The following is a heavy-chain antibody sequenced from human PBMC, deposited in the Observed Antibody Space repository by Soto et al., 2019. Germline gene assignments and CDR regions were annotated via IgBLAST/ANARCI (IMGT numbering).Heavy chain of an antibody. J-gene: IGHJ4*02. D-gene: IGHD3-3*01. CDR2: ISGSGGST. V-gene: IGHV3-23*01. CDR1: GFIFSSYA. CDR3: ARRFPYGGTLECDD. Sequence: EVQLLESGGGSVQPGGSLRLSCAASGFIFSSYAMSWVRQAPGKGLEWVSGISGSGGSTYYADSVKGRFTISRDNSKNTLYVQMNSLRAEDTAIYYCARRFPYGGTLECDDWGQGALVTGSS.